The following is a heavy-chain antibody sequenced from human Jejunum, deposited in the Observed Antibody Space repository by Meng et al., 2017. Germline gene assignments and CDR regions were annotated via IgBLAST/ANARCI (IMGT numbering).Heavy chain of an antibody. CDR3: ARDGAWVVWDY. Sequence: VPLGGSGGALVQPGGSLRLSCTASGFTFHGYWMHWVRQAPGKGLVWVSRINNDGSDTAYADSVKGRFTISRDNAKSTLYLEMNSLRAEDAAVYYCARDGAWVVWDYWGQGTLVTVSS. V-gene: IGHV3-74*01. CDR1: GFTFHGYW. CDR2: INNDGSDT. D-gene: IGHD2-21*01. J-gene: IGHJ4*02.